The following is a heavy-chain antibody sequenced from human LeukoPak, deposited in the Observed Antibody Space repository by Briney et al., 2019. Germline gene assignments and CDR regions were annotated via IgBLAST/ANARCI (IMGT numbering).Heavy chain of an antibody. CDR3: ARTTLFYDSSGYYPPDAFDI. D-gene: IGHD3-22*01. CDR2: IYCSGST. CDR1: GGSISSYY. V-gene: IGHV4-59*01. Sequence: SETLSLTCTVSGGSISSYYWSWIRQPPGKGLEWIGYIYCSGSTNYNPSLKSRVTISVDTSKNQFSLKLSSVTAADTAVYYCARTTLFYDSSGYYPPDAFDIWGQGTMVTVSS. J-gene: IGHJ3*02.